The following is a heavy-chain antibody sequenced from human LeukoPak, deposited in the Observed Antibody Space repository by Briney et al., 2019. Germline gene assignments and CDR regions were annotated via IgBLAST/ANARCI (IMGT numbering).Heavy chain of an antibody. Sequence: SETLSLTCTVPGGSISSYYWSWIRQPAGKGLEWIGRIYTSGSTNYNPSLKSRVTMSVDTSKNQFSLKLSSVTAADTAVYYCARDSPVLDILTGYGFDYWGQGTLVTVSS. J-gene: IGHJ4*02. CDR1: GGSISSYY. CDR3: ARDSPVLDILTGYGFDY. V-gene: IGHV4-4*07. D-gene: IGHD3-9*01. CDR2: IYTSGST.